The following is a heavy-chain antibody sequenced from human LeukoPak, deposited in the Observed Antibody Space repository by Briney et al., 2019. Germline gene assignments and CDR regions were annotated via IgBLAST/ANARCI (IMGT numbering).Heavy chain of an antibody. Sequence: PGGSLRLSCAASGFTFSSYGMHWVRQAPGKGLEWVAFIRYDGSNKYYADSVKGRFTISRDNSKNTLYLQMNSLRAEDTAVYYCAKVGSGSPRDYYYYYYMDVWGKGTTVTISS. V-gene: IGHV3-30*02. CDR1: GFTFSSYG. CDR2: IRYDGSNK. J-gene: IGHJ6*03. CDR3: AKVGSGSPRDYYYYYYMDV. D-gene: IGHD5-12*01.